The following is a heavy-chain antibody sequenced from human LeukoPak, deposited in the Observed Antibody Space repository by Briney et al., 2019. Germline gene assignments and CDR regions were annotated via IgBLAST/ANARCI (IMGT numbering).Heavy chain of an antibody. Sequence: SETLSLTCTVSGGSISSSSYYWGWIRQPPGKGLEWIGSIYYSGSTYYNPSLKSRVTISVDTSKNQFSLKLSSVTAADTAAYYCARLGGYSYGLGAFDIWGQGTMVTVSS. CDR1: GGSISSSSYY. V-gene: IGHV4-39*01. CDR2: IYYSGST. CDR3: ARLGGYSYGLGAFDI. J-gene: IGHJ3*02. D-gene: IGHD5-18*01.